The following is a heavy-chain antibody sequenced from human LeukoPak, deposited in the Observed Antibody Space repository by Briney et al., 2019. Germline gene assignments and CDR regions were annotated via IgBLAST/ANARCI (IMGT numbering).Heavy chain of an antibody. V-gene: IGHV3-66*01. CDR1: GFTVSSNY. CDR3: ASYGSGNTGLDY. J-gene: IGHJ4*02. Sequence: GGSLRLSCAASGFTVSSNYMSWVRQAPGKGLEWVSVIYSGGSTYYADSVKGRFTISRDNSKNTLYLQMNSLRAEDTVVYYCASYGSGNTGLDYWGQGTLVTVSS. D-gene: IGHD3-10*01. CDR2: IYSGGST.